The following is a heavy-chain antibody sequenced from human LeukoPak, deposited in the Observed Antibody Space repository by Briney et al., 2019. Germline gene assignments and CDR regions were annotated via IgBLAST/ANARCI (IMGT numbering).Heavy chain of an antibody. Sequence: ASVKVSCKASGYTFTSYYMHWVRQAPGQGLEWMGVINPSRGSTTYAQKFQGRVTMTRDTSTSTVYMELSSLRSEDTAVYYCARTYYEILTGYYSNFDYWGQGNLVTVSS. D-gene: IGHD3-9*01. CDR3: ARTYYEILTGYYSNFDY. CDR1: GYTFTSYY. J-gene: IGHJ4*02. V-gene: IGHV1-46*01. CDR2: INPSRGST.